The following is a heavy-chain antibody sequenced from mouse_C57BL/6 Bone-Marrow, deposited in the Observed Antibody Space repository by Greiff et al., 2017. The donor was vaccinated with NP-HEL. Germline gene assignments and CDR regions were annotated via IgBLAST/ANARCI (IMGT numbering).Heavy chain of an antibody. J-gene: IGHJ2*01. CDR1: GFTFSSYG. D-gene: IGHD1-1*01. CDR2: ISSGGSYT. CDR3: ARGHYYYGSSLAY. V-gene: IGHV5-6*02. Sequence: DVMLVESGGDLVKPGGSLKLSCAASGFTFSSYGMSWVRQTPDKRLEWVATISSGGSYTYYPDSVKGRFTIYRDNAKNTLYLQMSSLKSEDTAMYYCARGHYYYGSSLAYWGQGTTLTVSS.